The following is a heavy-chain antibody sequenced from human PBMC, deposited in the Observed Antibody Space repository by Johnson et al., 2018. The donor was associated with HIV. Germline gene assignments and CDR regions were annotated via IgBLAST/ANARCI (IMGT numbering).Heavy chain of an antibody. Sequence: VQLVETGGGLIQPGGSLRLSCAASGFTVSSNYMSWVRQAPGKGLEWVSVIYSGGSTIYYADSVKGRFTISRDNAKNSLYLQMNSLRAEDTAVYYCARGIAARVAFDIWGQGTMVTVSS. D-gene: IGHD6-13*01. CDR3: ARGIAARVAFDI. V-gene: IGHV3-53*02. J-gene: IGHJ3*02. CDR2: IYSGGSTI. CDR1: GFTVSSNY.